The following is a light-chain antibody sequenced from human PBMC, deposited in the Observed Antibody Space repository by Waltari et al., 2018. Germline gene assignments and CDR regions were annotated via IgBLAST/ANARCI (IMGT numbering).Light chain of an antibody. Sequence: DIQMTQSPSTLSASIGDRVTITCRASQTIIRWLAWYQQKPGQAPRLLIYRATALETGVPSRFSGTGSGTEFTLTINGLQPDDSATYFCQQYDSFWSFGQGTKVEVK. CDR1: QTIIRW. J-gene: IGKJ1*01. CDR2: RAT. CDR3: QQYDSFWS. V-gene: IGKV1-5*03.